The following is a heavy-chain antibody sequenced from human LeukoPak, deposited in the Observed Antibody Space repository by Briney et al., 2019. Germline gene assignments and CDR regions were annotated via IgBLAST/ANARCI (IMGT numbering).Heavy chain of an antibody. D-gene: IGHD2-15*01. CDR1: GYTFTSYG. CDR3: ARVCSGGSCYPGGFDY. V-gene: IGHV1-18*01. Sequence: ASVKVSCKASGYTFTSYGISWVRQAPGQGLEWMGWISAYSGNTNYAQKLQGRVTMTTDTSTSTAYMELRSLRSDDTAVYYCARVCSGGSCYPGGFDYWGQGTLVTVSS. CDR2: ISAYSGNT. J-gene: IGHJ4*02.